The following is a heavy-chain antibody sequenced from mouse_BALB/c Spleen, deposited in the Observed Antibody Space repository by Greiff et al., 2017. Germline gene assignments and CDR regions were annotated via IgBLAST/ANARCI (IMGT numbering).Heavy chain of an antibody. D-gene: IGHD2-4*01. Sequence: EVQLQQSGPGLVKPSQSLSLTCTVTGYSITSDYAWNWIRQFPGNKLEWMGYISYSGSTSYNPSLKSRISITRDTSKNQFFLQLNSVTTEDTATYYCASVITTWFAYWGQGTLVTVSA. CDR3: ASVITTWFAY. J-gene: IGHJ3*01. CDR1: GYSITSDYA. CDR2: ISYSGST. V-gene: IGHV3-2*02.